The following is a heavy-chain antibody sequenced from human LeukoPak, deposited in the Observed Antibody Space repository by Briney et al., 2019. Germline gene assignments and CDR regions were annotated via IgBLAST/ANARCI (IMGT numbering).Heavy chain of an antibody. V-gene: IGHV3-23*01. CDR2: IFPSGGEI. J-gene: IGHJ4*02. CDR1: GFTFSTFA. Sequence: GGSLRLSCEASGFTFSTFAMIRVRQPPGKGLEWVSSIFPSGGEIHYADSVRGRFTISRDNSKSTLSLQMNSLRAEDTAIYYCATYRQVLLPFESWGQGTLVTVSS. D-gene: IGHD2-8*02. CDR3: ATYRQVLLPFES.